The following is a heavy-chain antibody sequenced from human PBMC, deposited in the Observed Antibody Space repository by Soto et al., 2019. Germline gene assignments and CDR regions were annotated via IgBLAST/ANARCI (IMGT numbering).Heavy chain of an antibody. D-gene: IGHD3-22*01. CDR3: ARVIWVTMIPPRGRAFDI. CDR1: GFTFSSYE. Sequence: GGSLRLSCAASGFTFSSYEMNWVRQAPGKGLEWVSYISSSGSTIYYADSVKGRFTISRDNAKNSLYLQMNSLRAEDTAVYYCARVIWVTMIPPRGRAFDIWGQGTVVTVSS. CDR2: ISSSGSTI. V-gene: IGHV3-48*03. J-gene: IGHJ3*02.